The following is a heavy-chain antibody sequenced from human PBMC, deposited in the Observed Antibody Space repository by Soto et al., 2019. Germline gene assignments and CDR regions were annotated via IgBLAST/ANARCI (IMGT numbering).Heavy chain of an antibody. J-gene: IGHJ6*02. Sequence: SVKVSCKASGGTFSSYAISWVRQAPGQGLEWMGGIIPIFGTANYAQKFQGRVTITADESTSTAYMELSSLRSEDTAVYYCASSVAKYYYYGMYVWGQGTTVTVSS. CDR2: IIPIFGTA. CDR3: ASSVAKYYYYGMYV. D-gene: IGHD5-12*01. CDR1: GGTFSSYA. V-gene: IGHV1-69*13.